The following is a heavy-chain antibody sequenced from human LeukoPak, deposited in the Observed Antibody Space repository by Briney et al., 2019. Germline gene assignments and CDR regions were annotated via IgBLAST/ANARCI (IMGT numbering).Heavy chain of an antibody. CDR1: GFTVSSNY. CDR2: IYSGGST. J-gene: IGHJ4*02. D-gene: IGHD3-22*01. V-gene: IGHV3-66*02. CDR3: AREYNGYYYDSSGYYDY. Sequence: GGSLRLSCAASGFTVSSNYMSWVRQAPGKGLEWVSVIYSGGSTYYADSVKGRSTISRDNSKNTLYLQMNSLRAEDAAVYYCAREYNGYYYDSSGYYDYWGQGTLVTVSS.